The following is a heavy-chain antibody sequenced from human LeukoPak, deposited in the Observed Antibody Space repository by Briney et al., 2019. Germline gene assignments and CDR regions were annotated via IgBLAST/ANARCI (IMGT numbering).Heavy chain of an antibody. D-gene: IGHD3-10*01. CDR3: AKARMVRGVMGYYFDY. J-gene: IGHJ4*02. V-gene: IGHV3-23*01. Sequence: PGGSLRLSCAASGFTFSSYAMSWVRQAPGKGLEWVSAISGSGGSTYYADSVKGRFTISRDNSKNTLYLQMNSLRAEDTAVYYCAKARMVRGVMGYYFDYWGQGTLVTVSS. CDR1: GFTFSSYA. CDR2: ISGSGGST.